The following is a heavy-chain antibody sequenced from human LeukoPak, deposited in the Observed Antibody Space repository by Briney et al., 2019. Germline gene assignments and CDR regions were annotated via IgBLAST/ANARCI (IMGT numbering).Heavy chain of an antibody. CDR2: ISGSGGST. Sequence: PGGSLRLSCAASGFTFSSYAMSWVRQAPGKGLEWGSAISGSGGSTYYADSVKGRFTISRDNAKNTVYLEISILGAEDTAVYYCARDHNYAFDNWGQGTLVSVSS. J-gene: IGHJ4*02. CDR3: ARDHNYAFDN. D-gene: IGHD5-18*01. V-gene: IGHV3-23*01. CDR1: GFTFSSYA.